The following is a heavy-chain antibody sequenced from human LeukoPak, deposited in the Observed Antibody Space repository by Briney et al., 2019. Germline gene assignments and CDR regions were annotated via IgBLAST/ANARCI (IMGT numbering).Heavy chain of an antibody. Sequence: ASVKVSCKASGYTFTGYYMHWVRQAPGQGLEWMGWINPNSGGTNYAQKFQGRVTMTRDTSISTAYTELSRLRSDDTAVYYCARESPRTGGATEWRQGTPVTVSS. CDR3: ARESPRTGGATE. J-gene: IGHJ1*01. CDR2: INPNSGGT. V-gene: IGHV1-2*02. D-gene: IGHD1-26*01. CDR1: GYTFTGYY.